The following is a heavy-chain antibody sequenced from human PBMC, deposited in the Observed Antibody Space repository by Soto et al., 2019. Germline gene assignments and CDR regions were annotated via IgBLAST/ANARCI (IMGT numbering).Heavy chain of an antibody. CDR1: GFTFSIYA. J-gene: IGHJ4*02. Sequence: EVQLLESGGDWIQPGWSLTLSCAASGFTFSIYAMSWVSKAPGTGLEWVSSISGRGHTTYSTDSLPGRFTISRDNSKNPVYRQRKSLTLQDTAVYDCAKDSRPQLVTFDHWGQGTLVTVSS. CDR3: AKDSRPQLVTFDH. CDR2: ISGRGHTT. V-gene: IGHV3-23*01. D-gene: IGHD6-13*01.